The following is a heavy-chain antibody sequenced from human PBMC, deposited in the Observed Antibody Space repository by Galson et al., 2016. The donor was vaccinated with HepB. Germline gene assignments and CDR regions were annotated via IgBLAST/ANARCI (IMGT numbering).Heavy chain of an antibody. CDR2: LNPQDGQT. D-gene: IGHD3-9*01. V-gene: IGHV1-24*01. CDR1: GYTLTELS. Sequence: SVKVSCKVSGYTLTELSIHWVRQAPGKGLEWMGGLNPQDGQTVYAQRFQGRVTMTEDSSSDTSYMEVRTLRSDDTAVYFCAKGSGDTDWFHGVDVWGQGTAVIVSS. CDR3: AKGSGDTDWFHGVDV. J-gene: IGHJ6*02.